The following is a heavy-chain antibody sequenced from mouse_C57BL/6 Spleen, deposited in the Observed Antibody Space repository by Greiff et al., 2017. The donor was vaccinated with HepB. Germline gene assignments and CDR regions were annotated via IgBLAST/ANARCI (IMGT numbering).Heavy chain of an antibody. CDR1: GFTFSDYY. V-gene: IGHV5-12*01. Sequence: EVKLVESGGGLVQPGGSLKLSCAASGFTFSDYYMYWVRQTPEKRLEWVAYISNGGGSTYYPDTVKGRFTISRDNAKNTLYLQMSRLKSEDTAMYYCARSGWFFYAMDYWGQGTSVTVSS. D-gene: IGHD2-3*01. J-gene: IGHJ4*01. CDR3: ARSGWFFYAMDY. CDR2: ISNGGGST.